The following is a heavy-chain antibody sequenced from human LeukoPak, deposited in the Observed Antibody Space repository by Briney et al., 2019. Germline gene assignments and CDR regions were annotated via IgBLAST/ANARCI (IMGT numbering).Heavy chain of an antibody. J-gene: IGHJ6*03. CDR2: ISSSSSHI. D-gene: IGHD3-9*01. CDR3: ARDLVLRYSNRGTYYYYYYMDV. V-gene: IGHV3-21*01. CDR1: GFTFSSYS. Sequence: GGSLRLSCAASGFTFSSYSMNWVRQAPGKGLEWVSSISSSSSHIYYADSVKGRFTISRDNAKNSLYPQMNSLRAEDTAVYYCARDLVLRYSNRGTYYYYYYMDVWGKGTTVTVSS.